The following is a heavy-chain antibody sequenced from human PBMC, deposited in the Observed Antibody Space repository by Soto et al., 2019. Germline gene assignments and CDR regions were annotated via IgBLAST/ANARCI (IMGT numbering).Heavy chain of an antibody. J-gene: IGHJ4*02. V-gene: IGHV4-59*08. D-gene: IGHD4-17*01. CDR2: IYYSGST. CDR1: GGSISGNY. CDR3: ARLWTTVANDD. Sequence: QVQLQESGPGLVKPSETLSLTCTVSGGSISGNYWTWIRQPPGKGLEWIGYIYYSGSTNYNPSLKSRVTISIDTSKNQFSLRLRSVPAADTAVYYCARLWTTVANDDWGQGTLVNVSA.